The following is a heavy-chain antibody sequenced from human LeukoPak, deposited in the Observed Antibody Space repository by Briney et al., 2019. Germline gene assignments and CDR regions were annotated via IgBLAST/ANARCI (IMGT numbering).Heavy chain of an antibody. J-gene: IGHJ4*02. CDR1: GFTFSSYG. V-gene: IGHV3-30*18. CDR3: AKDQGDY. Sequence: GGSLRLSCAASGFTFSSYGMHWVRQAPGKGLEWVAVISYDGSNEYYADSVKGRFTISRDNSKNTLYLQMNSLRAEDTAVYYCAKDQGDYWGQGTLVTVFS. CDR2: ISYDGSNE.